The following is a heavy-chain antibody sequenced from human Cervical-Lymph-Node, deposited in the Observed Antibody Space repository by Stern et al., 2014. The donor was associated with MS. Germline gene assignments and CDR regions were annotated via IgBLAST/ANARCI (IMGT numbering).Heavy chain of an antibody. CDR2: ILPISDTG. CDR1: GGTFNSYA. D-gene: IGHD2-2*01. Sequence: QVQLVQSGAEVKKPGSSVKVSCKASGGTFNSYAISWVRQAPGQGLEWMGGILPISDTGNYAQKVQGRVPLNADKFTSTAYMELSSLRSEDTAMYYCACPGATRYYYYYVMDVWGQGTTVTVSS. CDR3: ACPGATRYYYYYVMDV. V-gene: IGHV1-69*06. J-gene: IGHJ6*02.